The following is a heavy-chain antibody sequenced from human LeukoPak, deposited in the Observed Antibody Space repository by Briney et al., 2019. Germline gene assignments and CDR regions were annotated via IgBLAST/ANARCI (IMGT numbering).Heavy chain of an antibody. V-gene: IGHV4-39*07. J-gene: IGHJ6*02. CDR3: ARAPYSSSWYSYYYGMDV. D-gene: IGHD6-13*01. CDR2: IYYSGST. Sequence: PSETLSLTCTVSGGSISSSSYYWGWIRQPPGKGLEWIGSIYYSGSTYYNPSLKSRVTISVDTSKNQFSLKLSSVTAADTAVYYCARAPYSSSWYSYYYGMDVWGQGTTVTVSS. CDR1: GGSISSSSYY.